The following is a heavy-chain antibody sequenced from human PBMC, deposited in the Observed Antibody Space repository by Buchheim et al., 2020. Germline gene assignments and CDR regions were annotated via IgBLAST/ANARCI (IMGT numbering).Heavy chain of an antibody. CDR2: SSSTSSRI. Sequence: VQLVESGGGVVQPGGSLRLSCAASGFTFSTYSMNWVRQAPGKGLEWISYSSSTSSRIYYADSVKGRFTISRDNAENSLYLQMSGLRDEDTAVYYCARGHSFDRSGYWGFDYWGQGTL. J-gene: IGHJ4*02. D-gene: IGHD3-22*01. CDR1: GFTFSTYS. V-gene: IGHV3-48*02. CDR3: ARGHSFDRSGYWGFDY.